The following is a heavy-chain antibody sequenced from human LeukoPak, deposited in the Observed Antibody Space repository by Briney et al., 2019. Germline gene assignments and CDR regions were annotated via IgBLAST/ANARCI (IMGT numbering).Heavy chain of an antibody. D-gene: IGHD6-13*01. CDR2: ISGNKGNT. V-gene: IGHV1-18*01. J-gene: IGHJ3*02. CDR3: ARSWRRRAFDI. Sequence: ASVKVSCKASGYTFTRYGISWVRQAPGQGLEWMGWISGNKGNTKYARKLQGRVSMTTDTSTSTAYMELRSLRSDDTAVYYCARSWRRRAFDIWGQGTMVTVSS. CDR1: GYTFTRYG.